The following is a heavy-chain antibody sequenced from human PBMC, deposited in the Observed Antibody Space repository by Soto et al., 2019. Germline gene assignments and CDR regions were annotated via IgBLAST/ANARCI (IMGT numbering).Heavy chain of an antibody. CDR2: VYHSGST. J-gene: IGHJ4*02. V-gene: IGHV4-39*07. CDR1: GDSISGSPYF. CDR3: ARTSTSGTRFDY. Sequence: SETLSLTCTVSGDSISGSPYFWGWIRQPPGKGLEWIGKVYHSGSTNYNPSFKSRVAMSVDKSKNQFSLKLNSVTAADTALYYCARTSTSGTRFDYWGQGSLVTVSS. D-gene: IGHD1-1*01.